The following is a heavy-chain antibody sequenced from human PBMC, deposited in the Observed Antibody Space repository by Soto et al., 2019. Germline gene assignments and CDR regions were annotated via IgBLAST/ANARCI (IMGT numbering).Heavy chain of an antibody. CDR2: VNPNSGDT. CDR3: AREASAVISLDY. CDR1: GYIFTAYS. V-gene: IGHV1-2*02. D-gene: IGHD6-19*01. Sequence: VKVSCKASGYIFTAYSMHWVRQAPGQGLEWMGWVNPNSGDTIYAQKFQGRVTLTMDTSITTAYMELSSLTSDDTAVYYCAREASAVISLDYWGQGTLVTVSS. J-gene: IGHJ4*02.